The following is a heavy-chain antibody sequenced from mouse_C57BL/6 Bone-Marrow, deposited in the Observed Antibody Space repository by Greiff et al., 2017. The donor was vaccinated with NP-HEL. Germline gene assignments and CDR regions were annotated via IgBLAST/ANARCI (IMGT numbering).Heavy chain of an antibody. CDR2: ISDLAYSI. CDR3: ARQVYYDYDGWYFDV. Sequence: VQLKESGGGLVQPGGSLKLSCAASGFTFSDYRMAWVRQAPRKGPEWVAFISDLAYSIYYADTVTGRFTISRENAKNTLYLEMSSLRSEDTAMYYCARQVYYDYDGWYFDVWGTGTTVTVSS. CDR1: GFTFSDYR. J-gene: IGHJ1*03. V-gene: IGHV5-15*01. D-gene: IGHD2-4*01.